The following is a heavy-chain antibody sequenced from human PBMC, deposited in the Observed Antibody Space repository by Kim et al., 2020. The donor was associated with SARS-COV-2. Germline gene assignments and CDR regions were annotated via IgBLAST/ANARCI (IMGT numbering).Heavy chain of an antibody. CDR1: GGSISSSSYY. V-gene: IGHV4-39*01. D-gene: IGHD6-19*01. CDR2: IYYSGST. CDR3: ARSNGYSSGPAVADI. Sequence: SDTLSLTCTVSGGSISSSSYYWGWIRQPPGKGLEWIGSIYYSGSTYYNPSLKSRVTISVDTSKNQFSLKLSSVTAADTAVYYCARSNGYSSGPAVADIWGQGTMVTVSS. J-gene: IGHJ3*02.